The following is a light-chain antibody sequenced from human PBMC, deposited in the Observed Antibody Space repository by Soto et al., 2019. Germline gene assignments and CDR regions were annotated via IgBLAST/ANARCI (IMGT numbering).Light chain of an antibody. V-gene: IGKV3-20*01. CDR3: QQYGSSPLT. CDR1: QSVSSSY. CDR2: GAS. Sequence: EIVLTQSPGTLSLSPGERATLSCRASQSVSSSYLAWYQQQPGQAPRLLIYGASSRATGIPDRVSGSGSGTDFTLTISRLEREDFAVYYCQQYGSSPLTFGGGTKVEIK. J-gene: IGKJ4*01.